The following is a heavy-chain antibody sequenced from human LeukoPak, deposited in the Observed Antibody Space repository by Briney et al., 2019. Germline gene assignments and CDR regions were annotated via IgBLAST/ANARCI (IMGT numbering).Heavy chain of an antibody. Sequence: GGSLRLSCAPSGFTLDDYAMHWVRQTPGKGLEWVSLISGGGRTTFYADSVKGRFTVSRDNRKNSLYLQMTGLRTEDSALYYCGKDIEYSGRYTIDFWGQGTLVSVSS. CDR2: ISGGGRTT. V-gene: IGHV3-43*02. J-gene: IGHJ4*02. D-gene: IGHD1-26*01. CDR3: GKDIEYSGRYTIDF. CDR1: GFTLDDYA.